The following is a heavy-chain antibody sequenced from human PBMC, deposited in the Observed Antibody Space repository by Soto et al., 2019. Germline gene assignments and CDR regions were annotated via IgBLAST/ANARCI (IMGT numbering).Heavy chain of an antibody. J-gene: IGHJ4*02. V-gene: IGHV3-30-3*01. D-gene: IGHD3-22*01. CDR1: GFTFSSYA. CDR2: ISYDGSNK. Sequence: GGSLRLSCAASGFTFSSYAMHWVRQAPGKGLEWVAVISYDGSNKYYADSVKGRFTISRDNSKNTLYLQMNSLRAEDTAVYYCARDVDDSSSYFDYWGQGTLVTVSS. CDR3: ARDVDDSSSYFDY.